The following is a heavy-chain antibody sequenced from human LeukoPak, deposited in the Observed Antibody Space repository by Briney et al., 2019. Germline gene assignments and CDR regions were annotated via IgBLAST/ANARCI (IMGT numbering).Heavy chain of an antibody. CDR1: GYSFSTYW. Sequence: GESLKISCKVSGYSFSTYWITWVRQMPGGALEWMGRIRPSDSKPNYSPSFQGHVTISADRSINTVYLQWSSLRASDTAIYFCARHYSNDHTLFDFWGQGALVTVST. J-gene: IGHJ4*02. CDR3: ARHYSNDHTLFDF. D-gene: IGHD2-21*01. CDR2: IRPSDSKP. V-gene: IGHV5-10-1*01.